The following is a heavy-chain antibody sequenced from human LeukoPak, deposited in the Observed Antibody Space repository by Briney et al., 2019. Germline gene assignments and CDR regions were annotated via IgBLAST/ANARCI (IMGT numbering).Heavy chain of an antibody. D-gene: IGHD6-13*01. CDR1: GYSISSGYY. Sequence: SETLSLTCTVSGYSISSGYYWGWIRQPPGKGLEWIGSIYHSGSTYYNPSLKSRVTISVDTSKNQFSLKLSSVTAADTAVYYCASGKSSWVYYYYYYGMDVWGQGTTVTVSS. CDR3: ASGKSSWVYYYYYYGMDV. J-gene: IGHJ6*02. CDR2: IYHSGST. V-gene: IGHV4-38-2*02.